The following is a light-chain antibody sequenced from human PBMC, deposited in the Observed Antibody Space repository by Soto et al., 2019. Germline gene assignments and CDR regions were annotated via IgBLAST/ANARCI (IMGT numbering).Light chain of an antibody. CDR1: SSDVSAYNY. J-gene: IGLJ1*01. Sequence: QSALTQPASVSGSPGQSITISCTGTSSDVSAYNYVSWYQQHPGKAPKLMIYDVSNRPSGVSNRFSGSKSGNTASLTISGLQAEDDADYYCSSYTSSSSYVFGTGTKLTVL. CDR2: DVS. V-gene: IGLV2-14*01. CDR3: SSYTSSSSYV.